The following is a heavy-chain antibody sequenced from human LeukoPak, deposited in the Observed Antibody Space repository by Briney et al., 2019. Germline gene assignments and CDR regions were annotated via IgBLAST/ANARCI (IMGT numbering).Heavy chain of an antibody. Sequence: SETLSLTCTVSGGSITSDYWSWIRQPPGKGLEWIGYIYYSGSTNYNPSLKSRVTISVDTSKNQFSLKLSSVTAADTAVYYCARAVWTGDLYYFDCWGQGTLVTVSS. CDR2: IYYSGST. CDR1: GGSITSDY. D-gene: IGHD3/OR15-3a*01. J-gene: IGHJ4*02. CDR3: ARAVWTGDLYYFDC. V-gene: IGHV4-59*01.